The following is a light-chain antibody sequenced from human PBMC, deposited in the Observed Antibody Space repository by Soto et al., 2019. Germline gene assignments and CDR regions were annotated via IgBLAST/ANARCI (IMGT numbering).Light chain of an antibody. Sequence: EIVLTQSPGTLSLSPWEIATLSCGASQSVSSYLAWYQQKPGQAPRLLIYGVSSRATGIPDRFSGSGSGTDFTHTISRLEPEDFAVYYCQQYVTSPLTFGGGTKVDIK. CDR3: QQYVTSPLT. CDR1: QSVSSY. J-gene: IGKJ4*01. CDR2: GVS. V-gene: IGKV3-20*01.